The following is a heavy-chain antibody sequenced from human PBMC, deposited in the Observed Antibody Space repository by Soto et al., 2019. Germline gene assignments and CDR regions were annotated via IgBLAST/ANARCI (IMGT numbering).Heavy chain of an antibody. J-gene: IGHJ4*02. V-gene: IGHV3-30*18. CDR1: GFTFSSYG. CDR2: ISYDGSNK. CDR3: AKDAGEMATID. D-gene: IGHD3-10*01. Sequence: SLRLSCAASGFTFSSYGMHWVRQAPGKGLEWVAVISYDGSNKYYADSVKGRFTISRDNSKNTLYLQMNSLRAEDTAVYYCAKDAGEMATIDWGQGTLVTVSS.